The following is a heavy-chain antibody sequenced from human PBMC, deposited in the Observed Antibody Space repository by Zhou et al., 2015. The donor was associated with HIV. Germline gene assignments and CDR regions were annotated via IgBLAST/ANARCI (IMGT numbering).Heavy chain of an antibody. D-gene: IGHD3-10*01. J-gene: IGHJ4*02. CDR1: GGTFSSYA. Sequence: QVQLVQSGAEVKKPGSSVKVSCKASGGTFSSYAISWVRQAPGQGLEWMGGIIPIFGTANYAQKFQGRVTITADESTSTAYMELSSLRSEDTAVYYCASLGTIRGARGDYWGQGNPGSPSPQ. V-gene: IGHV1-69*01. CDR2: IIPIFGTA. CDR3: ASLGTIRGARGDY.